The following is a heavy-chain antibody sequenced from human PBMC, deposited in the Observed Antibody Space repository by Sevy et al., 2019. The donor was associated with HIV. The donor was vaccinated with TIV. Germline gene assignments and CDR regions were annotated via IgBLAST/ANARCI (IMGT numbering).Heavy chain of an antibody. Sequence: GGSLRLSCAASGFTFSNFAMHWVRQAPGKGLEWVAVISYDGSNKYYADSVKGRFTISRDNSKNTLYLQMNSLRPEDTDVYYCANGLRSDSSDYYYSDDYYHGMDVWGQGTTVTVSS. V-gene: IGHV3-30-3*01. CDR2: ISYDGSNK. J-gene: IGHJ6*02. D-gene: IGHD3-22*01. CDR3: ANGLRSDSSDYYYSDDYYHGMDV. CDR1: GFTFSNFA.